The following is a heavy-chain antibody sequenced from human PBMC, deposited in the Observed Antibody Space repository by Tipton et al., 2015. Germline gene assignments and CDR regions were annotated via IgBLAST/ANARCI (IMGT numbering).Heavy chain of an antibody. CDR3: ARKQLPSYYYYGMDV. CDR2: INPNSGGT. D-gene: IGHD4-23*01. CDR1: GYTFTGYY. V-gene: IGHV1-2*02. Sequence: QSGAEVKKPGASVKVSCKASGYTFTGYYMHWVRRAPGQGLEWMGWINPNSGGTNYAQKFQGRVTMTRDTSINTAYMELSRLRSDDTAVYYCARKQLPSYYYYGMDVWGQGTTVTVSS. J-gene: IGHJ6*02.